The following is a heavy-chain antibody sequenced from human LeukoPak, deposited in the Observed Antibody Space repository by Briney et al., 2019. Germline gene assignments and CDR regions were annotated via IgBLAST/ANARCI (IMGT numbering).Heavy chain of an antibody. CDR2: INPNSGGT. CDR3: ARWGLGYCSSTSCYTYYYYGMDV. CDR1: RYTFTGYY. Sequence: GASVKVSCKASRYTFTGYYMHWVRQAPGQGLEWMGWINPNSGGTNYAQKFQGRVTMTRDTSISTAYMELSRLRSDDTAVYYCARWGLGYCSSTSCYTYYYYGMDVWGQGTTVTVSS. D-gene: IGHD2-2*02. J-gene: IGHJ6*02. V-gene: IGHV1-2*02.